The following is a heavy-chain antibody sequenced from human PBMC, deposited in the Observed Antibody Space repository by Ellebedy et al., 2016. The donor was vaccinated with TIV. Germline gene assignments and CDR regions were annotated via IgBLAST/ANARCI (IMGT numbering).Heavy chain of an antibody. CDR1: GYTFTSYG. V-gene: IGHV1-18*01. CDR3: ARADGYRSGYRAADY. Sequence: ASVKVSCKASGYTFTSYGISWVRQVPGLGLEWMGWISAYNGDTQSAQKIQDRVIMTTDTSTTTAYMELRSLRLDDTAVYYCARADGYRSGYRAADYWGQGTLVTVSS. J-gene: IGHJ4*02. D-gene: IGHD6-19*01. CDR2: ISAYNGDT.